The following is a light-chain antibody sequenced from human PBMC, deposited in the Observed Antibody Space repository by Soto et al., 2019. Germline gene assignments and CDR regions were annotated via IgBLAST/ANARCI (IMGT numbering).Light chain of an antibody. CDR3: QQREHWPPIT. CDR2: AAS. CDR1: QGISSY. Sequence: IQLTQSPSSLSASVGDRVTITCRASQGISSYLAWYQQKPGKAPKLLIYAASTLQSGVPSRFSGSGSGTDFTLTISSLQPEDFATYYCQQREHWPPITFGQGTRLEIK. V-gene: IGKV1-9*01. J-gene: IGKJ5*01.